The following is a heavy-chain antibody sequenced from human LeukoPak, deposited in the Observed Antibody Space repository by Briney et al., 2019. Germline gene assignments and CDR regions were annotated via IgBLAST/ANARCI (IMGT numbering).Heavy chain of an antibody. CDR2: MWYDGSNK. J-gene: IGHJ4*02. V-gene: IGHV3-33*01. Sequence: GGSLRLSCAASGFTFSNYGMHWVRQAPGKGLEWVALMWYDGSNKYYADSVRGRFTISRDNSKNTLYLQMKSLRVEDTAVYYCARAGVGAIYYFDYWGQGTLVTVSS. CDR1: GFTFSNYG. CDR3: ARAGVGAIYYFDY. D-gene: IGHD1-26*01.